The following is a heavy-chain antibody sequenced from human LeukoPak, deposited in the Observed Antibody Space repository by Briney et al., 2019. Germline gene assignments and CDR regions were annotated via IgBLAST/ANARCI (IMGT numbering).Heavy chain of an antibody. V-gene: IGHV4-34*01. Sequence: SETLSLTCAVYGGSFSGYYWSWIRQPPGKGLEWIGTIYYSGSTYYNPSLRTRVTISVDTSKKQSSLKLSSVTAADTAVYYCARHLFGSGYYPDYWGQGTLVTVSS. CDR3: ARHLFGSGYYPDY. J-gene: IGHJ4*02. CDR1: GGSFSGYY. D-gene: IGHD3-22*01. CDR2: IYYSGST.